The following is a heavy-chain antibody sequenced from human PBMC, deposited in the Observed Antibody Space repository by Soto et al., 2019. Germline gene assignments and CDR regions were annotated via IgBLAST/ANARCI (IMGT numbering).Heavy chain of an antibody. CDR3: ARDYDQQS. D-gene: IGHD3-3*01. CDR1: GLRFRIYS. Sequence: GSLTLSCAASGLRFRIYSMNWVRQAPGKGLEWFSSISSSIIYIYYADSVKGRFTISRDNAKNSLYLQMNSMRAEDTAVYYCARDYDQQSWGQGTLVTVSS. V-gene: IGHV3-21*01. CDR2: ISSSIIYI. J-gene: IGHJ5*02.